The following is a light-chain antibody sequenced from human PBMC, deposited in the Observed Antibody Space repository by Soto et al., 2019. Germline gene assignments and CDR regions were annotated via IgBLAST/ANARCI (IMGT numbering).Light chain of an antibody. J-gene: IGKJ3*01. CDR2: DAS. Sequence: EIVLTQSPATLSLSPGERATLSCRASQSVSSYLAWYQQKPGQAPRLLIYDASNRATGIPARFSGSGSGTDVTHPISSLEPEDFAVYYCQQRSTWPPGFTFGPGTKVDIK. CDR3: QQRSTWPPGFT. CDR1: QSVSSY. V-gene: IGKV3-11*01.